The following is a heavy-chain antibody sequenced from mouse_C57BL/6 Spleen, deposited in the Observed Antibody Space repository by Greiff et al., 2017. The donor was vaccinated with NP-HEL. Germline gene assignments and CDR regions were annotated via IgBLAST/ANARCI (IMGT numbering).Heavy chain of an antibody. Sequence: VQLQQPGAELVRPGSSVKLSCKASGYTFTSYWMDWVKQRPGQGLEWIGNIYPSDSETHYNQKFKDKATLTVDKSSSTAYMQLSSLTSEDSAVYYCARGDGSSPFDYWGKGTTLTVSS. CDR1: GYTFTSYW. CDR2: IYPSDSET. D-gene: IGHD1-1*01. CDR3: ARGDGSSPFDY. V-gene: IGHV1-61*01. J-gene: IGHJ2*01.